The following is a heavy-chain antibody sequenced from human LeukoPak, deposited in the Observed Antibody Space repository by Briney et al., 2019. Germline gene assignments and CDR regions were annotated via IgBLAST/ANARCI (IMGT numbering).Heavy chain of an antibody. V-gene: IGHV4-59*01. CDR2: IYYSGST. Sequence: SETLSLTCTVSGGSISSYYWSWIQQPPGKGLEWIGYIYYSGSTNYNPSLKSRVTISVDTSKNQFSLKLSSVTAADTAVYYCAREQFQRSIVVVTGESWFDPWGQGTLVTVSS. J-gene: IGHJ5*02. D-gene: IGHD2-21*02. CDR3: AREQFQRSIVVVTGESWFDP. CDR1: GGSISSYY.